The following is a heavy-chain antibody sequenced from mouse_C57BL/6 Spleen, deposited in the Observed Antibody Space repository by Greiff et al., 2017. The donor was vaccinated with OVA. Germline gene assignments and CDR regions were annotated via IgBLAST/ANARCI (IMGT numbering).Heavy chain of an antibody. CDR3: ARYYGNYENYAMDY. CDR2: ISSGSSTI. CDR1: GFTFSDYG. Sequence: EVMLVESGGGLVKPGGSLKLSCAASGFTFSDYGMHWVRQAPEKGLEWVAYISSGSSTIYYADTVKGRFTISRDNAKNTLFLQMTSLRSEDTAMYYCARYYGNYENYAMDYWGQGTSVTVSS. D-gene: IGHD2-1*01. V-gene: IGHV5-17*01. J-gene: IGHJ4*01.